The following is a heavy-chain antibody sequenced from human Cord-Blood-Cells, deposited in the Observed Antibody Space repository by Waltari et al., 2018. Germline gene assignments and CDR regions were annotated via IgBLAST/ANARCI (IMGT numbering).Heavy chain of an antibody. CDR1: GFTFSSYE. J-gene: IGHJ3*02. Sequence: EVQLVESGGGLVQPGGSLRLSCAASGFTFSSYEMNWARQAPGKGLEWVSYISSSGSTIYDADSWKGRFTISRDNAKNSLYLQMNSLRAEDTAVYYCAHSGATDAFDIWGQGTMVTVSS. V-gene: IGHV3-48*03. D-gene: IGHD7-27*01. CDR3: AHSGATDAFDI. CDR2: ISSSGSTI.